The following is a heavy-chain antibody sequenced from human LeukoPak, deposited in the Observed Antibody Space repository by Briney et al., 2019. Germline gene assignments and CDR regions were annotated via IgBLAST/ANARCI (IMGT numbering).Heavy chain of an antibody. V-gene: IGHV1-3*01. CDR2: VNVGNGKT. Sequence: GGSLRLSCAASGFTFSSYSMNWVRQAPGQGLEWLGWVNVGNGKTEYSQKFQGRFTISRDTTASTSYLDLRSLRSDDTAVYYCARGAYCSGGKCYSGRIGFWGQGTLVTVSS. J-gene: IGHJ4*02. CDR3: ARGAYCSGGKCYSGRIGF. CDR1: GFTFSSYS. D-gene: IGHD2-15*01.